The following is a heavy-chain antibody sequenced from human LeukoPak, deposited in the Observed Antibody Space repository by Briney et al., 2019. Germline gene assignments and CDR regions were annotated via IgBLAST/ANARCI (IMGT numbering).Heavy chain of an antibody. J-gene: IGHJ4*02. CDR3: ARASSSYDINGWVPFDY. D-gene: IGHD3-22*01. CDR1: GGSISSSSYY. V-gene: IGHV4-39*07. Sequence: SETLSLACTVSGGSISSSSYYWGWIRQPPGKGLEWIGSIYYSGSTYYNPSLKSRVTISVDTSKNQFSLKLSSVTAADTAVYYCARASSSYDINGWVPFDYWGQGTLVTVSS. CDR2: IYYSGST.